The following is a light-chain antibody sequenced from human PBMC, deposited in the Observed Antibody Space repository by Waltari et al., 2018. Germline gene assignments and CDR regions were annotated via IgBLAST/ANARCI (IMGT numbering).Light chain of an antibody. Sequence: QSALTQPHSASGSPGQSVTIPCPRTSSDVGGHNFVSWYQHHPAKAPKVIIYEVTKRPSEVPVRFSGSKSGNTASLTVSGLQTEDEADYYCCSYAGSDTPYVFGTGTTVTVL. J-gene: IGLJ1*01. CDR2: EVT. CDR1: SSDVGGHNF. V-gene: IGLV2-8*01. CDR3: CSYAGSDTPYV.